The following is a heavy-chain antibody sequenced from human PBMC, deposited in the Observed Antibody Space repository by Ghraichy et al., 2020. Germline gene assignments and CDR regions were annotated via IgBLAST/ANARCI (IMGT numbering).Heavy chain of an antibody. CDR2: ISSSSSTI. CDR3: ARDRSSGWPLDAFDI. D-gene: IGHD6-19*01. J-gene: IGHJ3*02. Sequence: GGSLRLSCTASGFTFSSYTMNWVRQAPGKGLEWISYISSSSSTIYYADSVKGRFTISRDNAKNSLYLQMNSLRDEDTAVYPCARDRSSGWPLDAFDIWGQGTLVTVSS. CDR1: GFTFSSYT. V-gene: IGHV3-48*02.